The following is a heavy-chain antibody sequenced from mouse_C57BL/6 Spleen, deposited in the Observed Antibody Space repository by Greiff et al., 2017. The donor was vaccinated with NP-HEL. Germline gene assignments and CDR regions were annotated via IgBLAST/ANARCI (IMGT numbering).Heavy chain of an antibody. CDR1: GYTFTSYW. Sequence: VQLQQPGAELVKPGASVKMSCKASGYTFTSYWITWVKQRPGQGLEWIGDIYPGSGSTNYNEKFKSKATLTVDTSSSTAYMQLSSLTSEDSAVYYCAREPYYYAMDYWSQGTSVTVSS. CDR2: IYPGSGST. CDR3: AREPYYYAMDY. V-gene: IGHV1-55*01. J-gene: IGHJ4*01.